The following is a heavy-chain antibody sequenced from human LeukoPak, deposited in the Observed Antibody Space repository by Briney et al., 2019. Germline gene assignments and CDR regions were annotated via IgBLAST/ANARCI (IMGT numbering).Heavy chain of an antibody. CDR2: ISSSSSTI. D-gene: IGHD6-13*01. J-gene: IGHJ4*02. CDR1: GFTFSSYS. CDR3: AREEYSSSWYGIDY. V-gene: IGHV3-48*04. Sequence: PGGSLRLPCAASGFTFSSYSMNWVRQAPGKGLEWVSYISSSSSTIYYADSVKGRFTISRDNAKNSLYLQMNSLRAEDTAVYYCAREEYSSSWYGIDYWGQGTLVTVSS.